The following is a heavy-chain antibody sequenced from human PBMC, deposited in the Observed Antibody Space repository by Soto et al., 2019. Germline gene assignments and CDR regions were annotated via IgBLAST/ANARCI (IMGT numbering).Heavy chain of an antibody. J-gene: IGHJ6*02. CDR1: GGSISSGGYY. V-gene: IGHV4-31*03. Sequence: SETLSLTCTVSGGSISSGGYYWSWIRQHPGKGLEWIGYIYYSGSTYYNPSLKSRVTISVDTSKNQFSLKLSSVTAADTAVYYCARGGFFLISNYYYGMDVWGQGTTVTVSS. CDR2: IYYSGST. D-gene: IGHD3-16*01. CDR3: ARGGFFLISNYYYGMDV.